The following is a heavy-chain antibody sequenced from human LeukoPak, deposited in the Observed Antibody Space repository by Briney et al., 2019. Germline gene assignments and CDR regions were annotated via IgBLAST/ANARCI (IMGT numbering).Heavy chain of an antibody. J-gene: IGHJ1*01. D-gene: IGHD3-22*01. V-gene: IGHV4-39*02. CDR2: VYYSGTS. CDR1: GGSIRNSNYY. Sequence: SDTLSLTCTVSGGSIRNSNYYWSWLRPPPGKGLERIGSVYYSGTSYYNPSLKSRVTISVDTSKYHVYLRLTSVPAADTAMYFCMGTAEVGYYPTWCQGTLVTVSS. CDR3: MGTAEVGYYPT.